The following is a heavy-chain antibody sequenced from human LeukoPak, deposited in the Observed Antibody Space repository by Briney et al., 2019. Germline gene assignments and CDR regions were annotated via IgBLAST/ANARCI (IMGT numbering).Heavy chain of an antibody. CDR3: ARDVVINYYYGMDV. CDR1: GGSISSGGYY. CDR2: IYYSGST. Sequence: SQTLSLTCTVSGGSISSGGYYWSWIRQHPGKGLERIGYIYYSGSTYYNPSLKSRVTISVDTSKNQFSLKLSSVTAADTAVYYCARDVVINYYYGMDVWGQGTTVTVSS. J-gene: IGHJ6*02. D-gene: IGHD3-22*01. V-gene: IGHV4-31*03.